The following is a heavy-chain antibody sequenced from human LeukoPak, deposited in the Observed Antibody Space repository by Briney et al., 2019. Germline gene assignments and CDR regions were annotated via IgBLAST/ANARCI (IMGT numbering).Heavy chain of an antibody. D-gene: IGHD3-22*01. CDR1: GGSISSYY. J-gene: IGHJ4*02. CDR2: IYYSGST. CDR3: ARGSPYDSSGNFDY. V-gene: IGHV4-59*01. Sequence: PSETLSLTCTVSGGSISSYYWSWIRQPPGKGLEWIGYIYYSGSTNYNPSLKSRVTISVDTSKNQFSLKPSSVTAADTAVYYCARGSPYDSSGNFDYWGQGTLVTVSS.